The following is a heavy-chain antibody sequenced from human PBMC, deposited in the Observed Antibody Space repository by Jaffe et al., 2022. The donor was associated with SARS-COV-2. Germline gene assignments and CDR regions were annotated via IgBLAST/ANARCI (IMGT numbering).Heavy chain of an antibody. V-gene: IGHV1-18*01. CDR3: ARAPTYYYYDNHYYYYYMDV. CDR2: ISAYNGNT. CDR1: GYTFTSYG. J-gene: IGHJ6*03. D-gene: IGHD3-22*01. Sequence: QVQLVQSGAEVKKPGASVKVSCKASGYTFTSYGISWVRQAPGQGLEWMGWISAYNGNTNYAQKLQGRVTMTTDTSTSTAYMELRSLRSDDTAVYYCARAPTYYYYDNHYYYYYMDVWGKGTTVTVSS.